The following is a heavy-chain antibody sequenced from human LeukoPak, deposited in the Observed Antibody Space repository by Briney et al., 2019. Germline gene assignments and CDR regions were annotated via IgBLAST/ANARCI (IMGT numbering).Heavy chain of an antibody. V-gene: IGHV3-7*01. CDR1: GFAFSSYW. J-gene: IGHJ4*02. CDR2: IKQDGSEK. CDR3: ANTRMLND. Sequence: GGSLRLSCAASGFAFSSYWLSWVRQAPGKGLEWVANIKQDGSEKYYVDSVKGRFTISRDNAKNSLYLQMNSLSAEDTAVYYCANTRMLNDWGQGTLVTVSS. D-gene: IGHD4/OR15-4a*01.